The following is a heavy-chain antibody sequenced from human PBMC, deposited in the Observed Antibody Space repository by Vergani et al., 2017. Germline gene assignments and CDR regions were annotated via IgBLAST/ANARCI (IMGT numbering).Heavy chain of an antibody. CDR3: AIGRRIAARPYYYCGMDV. CDR1: GGTFSSYA. CDR2: IIPIFGTA. J-gene: IGHJ6*02. Sequence: QVQLVQSGAEVKKPGSSVKVSCKASGGTFSSYANSWVRQAPGQGLEWMGGIIPIFGTANYAQKFQGRVTITADESTSTAYMELSSLRSEDTAVYYCAIGRRIAARPYYYCGMDVWGQGTTVTVSS. D-gene: IGHD6-6*01. V-gene: IGHV1-69*01.